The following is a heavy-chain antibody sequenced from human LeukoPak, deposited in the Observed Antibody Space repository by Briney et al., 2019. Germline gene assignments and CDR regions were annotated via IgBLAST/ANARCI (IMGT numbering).Heavy chain of an antibody. V-gene: IGHV4-39*07. D-gene: IGHD1-1*01. CDR1: GGSITSSSYY. CDR2: IYYSGST. J-gene: IGHJ5*02. CDR3: ARDRLQLQS. Sequence: SETLSLTCTVSGGSITSSSYYWGWIRQPPGKGLDWIASIYYSGSTSYNPSLKSRVTISVDTSKNQFSLKLSSVTAADTAVYYCARDRLQLQSWGQGTLVTVSS.